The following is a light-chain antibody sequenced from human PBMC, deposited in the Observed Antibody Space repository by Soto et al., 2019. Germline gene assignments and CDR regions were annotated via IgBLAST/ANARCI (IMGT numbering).Light chain of an antibody. CDR2: EVS. CDR1: SSDVGGYNY. Sequence: QSALTQPASVSGSPGQSITISCTGTSSDVGGYNYVSWYQQHPGKAPKLMIYEVSNRPSGVSNRFSGSKSGNTASLTISGLQAEDEADYYCSSYTSSSTPSYVFGGGTKVTVL. J-gene: IGLJ3*02. V-gene: IGLV2-14*01. CDR3: SSYTSSSTPSYV.